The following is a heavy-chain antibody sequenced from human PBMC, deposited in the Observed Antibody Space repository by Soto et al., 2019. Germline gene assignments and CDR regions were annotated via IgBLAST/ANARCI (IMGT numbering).Heavy chain of an antibody. CDR1: GFTFSSYC. Sequence: PGGSLRLSCAASGFTFSSYCMHWVRRAPGKGLEWVAVIWYDGSNKYYADSVKGRFTISRDNSKNTLYLQMNSLRAEDTAVYYCASRSGTQGAFDIWGQGTMVTVSS. CDR2: IWYDGSNK. D-gene: IGHD3-3*01. CDR3: ASRSGTQGAFDI. J-gene: IGHJ3*02. V-gene: IGHV3-33*01.